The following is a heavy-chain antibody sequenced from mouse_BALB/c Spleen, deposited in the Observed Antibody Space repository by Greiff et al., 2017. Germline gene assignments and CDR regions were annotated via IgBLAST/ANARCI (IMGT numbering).Heavy chain of an antibody. Sequence: DVKLQESGPSLVKPSQTLSLTCSVTGDSITSGYWNWIRKFPGNKLEYMGYISYSGSTYYNPSLKSRISITRDTSKNQYYLQLNSVTTEDTATYYCARGEGNYYGSFAYWGQGTLVTVSA. J-gene: IGHJ3*01. V-gene: IGHV3-8*02. CDR3: ARGEGNYYGSFAY. CDR2: ISYSGST. CDR1: GDSITSGY. D-gene: IGHD1-2*01.